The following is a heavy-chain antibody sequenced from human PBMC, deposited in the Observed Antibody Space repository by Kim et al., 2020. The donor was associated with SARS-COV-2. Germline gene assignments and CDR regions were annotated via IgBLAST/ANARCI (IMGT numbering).Heavy chain of an antibody. CDR2: VSPADSIT. J-gene: IGHJ3*02. CDR3: ARCHYYDSGGNYWANSFDI. CDR1: GYSFTDFW. D-gene: IGHD3-22*01. V-gene: IGHV5-51*01. Sequence: GESLKISCEGSGYSFTDFWIAWVRHMPGKGLEWMGIVSPADSITKYSPSFQGQVTISADKSISTAFLQWSSLKASDTAMYYCARCHYYDSGGNYWANSFDIWGLGTLVPVSS.